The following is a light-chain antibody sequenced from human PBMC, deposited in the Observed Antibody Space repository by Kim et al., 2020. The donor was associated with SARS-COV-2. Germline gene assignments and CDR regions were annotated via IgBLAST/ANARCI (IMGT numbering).Light chain of an antibody. CDR3: QAWDSYIVV. CDR1: ELGNKY. V-gene: IGLV3-1*01. Sequence: VSPGQTANITCTGDELGNKYVSWYHQKPGQSPVLVIYQDYRRPSGIPERFSGSNSGNTATLTISGAQTMDEADYYCQAWDSYIVVFGGGTQLTVL. CDR2: QDY. J-gene: IGLJ2*01.